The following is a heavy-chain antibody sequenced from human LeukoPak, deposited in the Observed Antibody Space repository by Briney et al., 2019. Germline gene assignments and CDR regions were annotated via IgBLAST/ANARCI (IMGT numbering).Heavy chain of an antibody. D-gene: IGHD3-22*01. J-gene: IGHJ4*02. Sequence: ASVKVSCKASGYTFTSYYMHWVRQAPGQGLEWMGIINPSGGNTGYAQKFQGRVTMTRNTSISTAYMELSSLRSDDTAVYYCARAPRTTMIVVVAYFDYWGQGTLVTVSS. CDR1: GYTFTSYY. CDR3: ARAPRTTMIVVVAYFDY. CDR2: INPSGGNT. V-gene: IGHV1-46*01.